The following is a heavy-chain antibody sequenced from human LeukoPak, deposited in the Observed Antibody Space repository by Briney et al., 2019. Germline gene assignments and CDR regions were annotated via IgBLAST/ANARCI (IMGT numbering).Heavy chain of an antibody. Sequence: GGSLRPSCAASGFPFSSYWMSWVRQAPGKGLEWVANIKQDGGEKFYVDSVKGRFTISRDNAKNSLYLQMNSLRAEDTAVYYCARLHYDVLTGPFDYWGQGTLVTVSS. D-gene: IGHD3-9*01. CDR3: ARLHYDVLTGPFDY. CDR1: GFPFSSYW. CDR2: IKQDGGEK. V-gene: IGHV3-7*01. J-gene: IGHJ4*02.